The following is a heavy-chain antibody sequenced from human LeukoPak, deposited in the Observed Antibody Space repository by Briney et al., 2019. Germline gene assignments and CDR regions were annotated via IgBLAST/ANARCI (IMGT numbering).Heavy chain of an antibody. Sequence: GGALRLSCTASVFTFADYALSWFRQAPGKGLEWIGFIRSKIYGGTTEYAAYVEARYTISRDDSKRIAYLQMNSLKSEDTAVYYCTRGKHETLTDYYGFVNWFDPWGQGALVIVSS. D-gene: IGHD3-9*01. CDR3: TRGKHETLTDYYGFVNWFDP. V-gene: IGHV3-49*03. J-gene: IGHJ5*02. CDR2: IRSKIYGGTT. CDR1: VFTFADYA.